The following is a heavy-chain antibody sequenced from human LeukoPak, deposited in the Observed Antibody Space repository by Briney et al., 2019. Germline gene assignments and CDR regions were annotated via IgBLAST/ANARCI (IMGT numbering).Heavy chain of an antibody. Sequence: PSEPLSLTCTVSGGSVSSGRYYWSWIRQPPGKGLEWIGNNYYSGSTNYNPSLKSRVTISVDTSKNQFSLKLSSVTAADTAVYYCARDFSVYYGSGAPGWFDPWGQGTLVTVSS. V-gene: IGHV4-61*01. D-gene: IGHD3-10*01. CDR1: GGSVSSGRYY. CDR3: ARDFSVYYGSGAPGWFDP. J-gene: IGHJ5*02. CDR2: NYYSGST.